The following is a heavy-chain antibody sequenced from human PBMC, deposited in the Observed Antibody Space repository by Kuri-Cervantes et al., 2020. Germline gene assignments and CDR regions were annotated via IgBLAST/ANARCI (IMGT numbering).Heavy chain of an antibody. CDR3: ARDRFYFYDSSGYYGDAFDF. V-gene: IGHV3-21*05. CDR2: ISSSSSYI. Sequence: GESLKISCAASGFTFSSYELNWVRQAPGKGLEWVSYISSSSSYIYYADSVKGRFTIARENDRNSLYLQMNSLRAEDTAVYYCARDRFYFYDSSGYYGDAFDFWGQGTVVTVSS. D-gene: IGHD3-22*01. J-gene: IGHJ3*01. CDR1: GFTFSSYE.